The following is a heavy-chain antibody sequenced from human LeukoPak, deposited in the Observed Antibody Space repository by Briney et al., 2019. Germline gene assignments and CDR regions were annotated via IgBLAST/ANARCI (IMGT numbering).Heavy chain of an antibody. V-gene: IGHV3-74*01. CDR3: ARGASSAYYVDY. CDR2: IKYDGSMT. CDR1: GFTFSTYW. D-gene: IGHD3-22*01. J-gene: IGHJ4*02. Sequence: PGGSLRLSCAASGFTFSTYWMHWVRHAPGKGLVWVSRIKYDGSMTTYGDSVKGRFSISRDNAKNTVDLQMNSLRAEDTAVYYCARGASSAYYVDYWGQGTLVSVSS.